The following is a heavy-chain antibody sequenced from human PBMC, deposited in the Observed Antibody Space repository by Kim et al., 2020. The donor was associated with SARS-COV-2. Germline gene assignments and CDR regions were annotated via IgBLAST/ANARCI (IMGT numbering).Heavy chain of an antibody. D-gene: IGHD6-13*01. J-gene: IGHJ6*02. V-gene: IGHV3-23*01. CDR2: IGGSGGST. CDR1: GLTFSSYA. CDR3: AKALTSSTYSGMDV. Sequence: GGSLRLSCAASGLTFSSYAMNWVRQAPGRRLEWVSTIGGSGGSTFYSGSVKGRFTLSRDDSKNTLYLQMNSLRAEDPAVYYCAKALTSSTYSGMDVWGQG.